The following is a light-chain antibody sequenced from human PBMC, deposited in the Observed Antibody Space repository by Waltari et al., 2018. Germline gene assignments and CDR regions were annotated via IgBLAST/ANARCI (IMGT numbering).Light chain of an antibody. CDR1: QSVTSI. CDR3: QQYNNWPPT. V-gene: IGKV3-15*01. Sequence: EIVMTQSPATLSVSPGERATLSCWASQSVTSILAWYQQKPGQAPRLLIYGTSTRANGIPDRFSGSGAGAEFTLTISSLQSEDFAVYYCQQYNNWPPTFGQGTKLEIK. J-gene: IGKJ2*01. CDR2: GTS.